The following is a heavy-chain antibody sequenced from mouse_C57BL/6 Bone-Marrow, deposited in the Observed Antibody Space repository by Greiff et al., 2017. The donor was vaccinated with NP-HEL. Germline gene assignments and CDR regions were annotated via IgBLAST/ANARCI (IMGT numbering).Heavy chain of an antibody. V-gene: IGHV1-61*01. Sequence: QVQLQQPGAELVRPGSSVKLSCKASGYTFPSYWLDWVKQRPGQGLEWIGNIYPSDSETHYNQKFKDKATLTVDKSSSTAYMQLSSLTSEDSAVYYCARGGWLLPAWFAYWGQGTLVTVSA. J-gene: IGHJ3*01. CDR1: GYTFPSYW. CDR2: IYPSDSET. CDR3: ARGGWLLPAWFAY. D-gene: IGHD2-3*01.